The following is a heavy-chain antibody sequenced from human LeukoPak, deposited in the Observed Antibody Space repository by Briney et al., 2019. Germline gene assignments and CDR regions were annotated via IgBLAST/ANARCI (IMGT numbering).Heavy chain of an antibody. J-gene: IGHJ4*02. CDR3: ARDDYGDLAGGCHY. V-gene: IGHV3-33*01. Sequence: GGSLTLSCAASGFTFSSYGMHWVRQAPGKGLEWVAVIWYDGSNKYYADSVKGRFTISRENSKNTLYLQMNSLRAEDTAVYYCARDDYGDLAGGCHYWGQGTLVTVSS. CDR2: IWYDGSNK. CDR1: GFTFSSYG. D-gene: IGHD4-17*01.